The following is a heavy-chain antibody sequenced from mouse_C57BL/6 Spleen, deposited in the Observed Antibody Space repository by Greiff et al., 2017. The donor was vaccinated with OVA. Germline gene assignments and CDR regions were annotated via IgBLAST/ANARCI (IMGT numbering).Heavy chain of an antibody. D-gene: IGHD2-5*01. V-gene: IGHV1-64*01. CDR3: ALYYSNYDWYFDV. CDR1: GYTFTSYW. CDR2: IHPNSGST. J-gene: IGHJ1*03. Sequence: VQLQQSGAELVKPGASVKLSCKASGYTFTSYWMHWVKQRPGQGLEWIGMIHPNSGSTNYNEKFKSKATLTVDKSSSTAYMQLSSLTSEDSAVYYCALYYSNYDWYFDVWGTGTTVTVSS.